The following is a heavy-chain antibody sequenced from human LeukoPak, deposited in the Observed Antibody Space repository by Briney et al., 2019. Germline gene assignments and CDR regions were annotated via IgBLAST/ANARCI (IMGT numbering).Heavy chain of an antibody. J-gene: IGHJ4*02. Sequence: GGSLRLSCAASGFTFSTYSMNWVRQAPGKGLEWVSYISSTSSTIYYADPVEGRFTISRDNAKDSLYLQMNSLRAEDTAVYYCARDRWTAMKDWGQGTLVTASS. CDR3: ARDRWTAMKD. V-gene: IGHV3-48*01. D-gene: IGHD5-18*01. CDR2: ISSTSSTI. CDR1: GFTFSTYS.